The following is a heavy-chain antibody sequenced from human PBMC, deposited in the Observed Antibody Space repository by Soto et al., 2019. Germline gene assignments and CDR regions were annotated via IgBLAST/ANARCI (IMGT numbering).Heavy chain of an antibody. CDR3: ARPPSGQLGAEYFQH. CDR1: GGTFSSYA. J-gene: IGHJ1*01. CDR2: IIPIFGTA. D-gene: IGHD6-13*01. V-gene: IGHV1-69*01. Sequence: QVQLVQSGAEVQKPGSSVKVSCKASGGTFSSYAISWVRQAPGQGLEWMGGIIPIFGTANYAQKFQGRVTITADESTSTGYMEVSSLRSEDTAVYYCARPPSGQLGAEYFQHWGQGTLVTVSS.